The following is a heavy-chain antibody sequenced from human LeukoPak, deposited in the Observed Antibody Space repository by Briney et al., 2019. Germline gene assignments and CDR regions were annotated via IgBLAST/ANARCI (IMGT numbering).Heavy chain of an antibody. J-gene: IGHJ5*02. D-gene: IGHD6-19*01. V-gene: IGHV1-2*02. CDR2: INPNSGGT. Sequence: GASVKVSCKASGYTFTGYYMHWVRQAPGQGLEWMGWINPNSGGTNYAQKFQGRVTMTRDTSISTAYMELSRLRSDDTAVYYCARDVATIGQWLVRGASGWFDPWGQGTLVTVSS. CDR1: GYTFTGYY. CDR3: ARDVATIGQWLVRGASGWFDP.